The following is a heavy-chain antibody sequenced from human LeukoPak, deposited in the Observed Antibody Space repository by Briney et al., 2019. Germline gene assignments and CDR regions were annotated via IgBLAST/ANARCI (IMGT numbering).Heavy chain of an antibody. Sequence: SETLSLTCTVSGGSISTSNYYWSWIRQPAGKGLEWIGRIYTSGSTNYNPSLKSRVTMSVDTSKNQFSLKLSSVTAADTAVYYCARDLWIVPAAGGFDPWGQGTLVTVSS. V-gene: IGHV4-61*02. CDR2: IYTSGST. D-gene: IGHD2-2*01. J-gene: IGHJ5*02. CDR1: GGSISTSNYY. CDR3: ARDLWIVPAAGGFDP.